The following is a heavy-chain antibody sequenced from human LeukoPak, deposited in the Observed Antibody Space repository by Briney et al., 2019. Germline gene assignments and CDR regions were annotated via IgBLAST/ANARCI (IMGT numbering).Heavy chain of an antibody. CDR2: IYHSGST. Sequence: SETLSLTCTVSGYSISSGCYWGWIRQPPGKGLEWIGSIYHSGSTYYNPSLKSQVSISIDTSKNQFSLRLTSVTAADTAVYYCARQTGSGLFILPGGQGTLVTVSS. CDR3: ARQTGSGLFILP. V-gene: IGHV4-38-2*02. J-gene: IGHJ4*02. CDR1: GYSISSGCY. D-gene: IGHD3/OR15-3a*01.